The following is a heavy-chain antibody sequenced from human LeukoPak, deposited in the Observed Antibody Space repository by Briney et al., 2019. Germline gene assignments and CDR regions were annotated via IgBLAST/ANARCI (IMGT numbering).Heavy chain of an antibody. V-gene: IGHV3-9*01. CDR2: IGRNSGNI. Sequence: PTGGSLRLSCAATGFTFDDYAMHWVRQAPGKGLEWVSGIGRNSGNIGYADSAKGRFTISRDNAKNSLYLQMNSLRAEDTAVYYCARDLIGFDYWGQGTLVTVSS. CDR1: GFTFDDYA. D-gene: IGHD3-16*01. CDR3: ARDLIGFDY. J-gene: IGHJ4*02.